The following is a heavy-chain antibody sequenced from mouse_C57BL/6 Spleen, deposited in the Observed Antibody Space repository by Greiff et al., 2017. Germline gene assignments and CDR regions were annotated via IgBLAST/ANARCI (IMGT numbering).Heavy chain of an antibody. CDR3: AGHGDYDAGGYAMDY. D-gene: IGHD2-4*01. J-gene: IGHJ4*01. Sequence: EVMLVESGGGLVQPGGSLKLSCAASGFTFSDYYMYWVRQTPGKRLEWVAYISNGGGSTYYPDTVKGRYTIPRDNAKNTLYLQMSRLKSEDTAMYYCAGHGDYDAGGYAMDYWGQGTSVTVAS. V-gene: IGHV5-12*01. CDR2: ISNGGGST. CDR1: GFTFSDYY.